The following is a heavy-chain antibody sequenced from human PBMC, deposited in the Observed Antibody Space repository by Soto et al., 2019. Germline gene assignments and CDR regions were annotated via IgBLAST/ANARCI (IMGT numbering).Heavy chain of an antibody. J-gene: IGHJ4*02. CDR1: GGSISSYY. D-gene: IGHD3-10*01. CDR2: IYYSGST. Sequence: QVQLQESGPGLVKPSETLSLTCTVSGGSISSYYWSWIRQPPGKGLEWIGYIYYSGSTNYNPSLKSRXXTXVXXSKNQFSLKLSSVTAADTAVYYCASARGPPVHFDYWGQGTLVTVSS. V-gene: IGHV4-59*08. CDR3: ASARGPPVHFDY.